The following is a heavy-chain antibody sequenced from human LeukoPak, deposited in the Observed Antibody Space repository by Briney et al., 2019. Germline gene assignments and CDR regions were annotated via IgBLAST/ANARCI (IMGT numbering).Heavy chain of an antibody. CDR2: INHSGST. Sequence: SETLSLTCAVYGGSFSGYYWSWIRQPPGKGLEWIGEINHSGSTNYNPSLKSRGTISVDTSKNQFSLKLSSVTAADTAVYYCARSGIQLWHPNIFDYWGQGTLVTVSS. V-gene: IGHV4-34*01. CDR3: ARSGIQLWHPNIFDY. CDR1: GGSFSGYY. J-gene: IGHJ4*02. D-gene: IGHD5-18*01.